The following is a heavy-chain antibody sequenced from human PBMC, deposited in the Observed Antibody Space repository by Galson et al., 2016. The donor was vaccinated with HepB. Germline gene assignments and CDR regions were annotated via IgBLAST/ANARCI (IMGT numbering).Heavy chain of an antibody. D-gene: IGHD3-9*01. CDR3: TRYYDILTGYYASDY. Sequence: SLRLSCAASGFTFSSYGMHWVRQAPGKGLEWVAAISYDGSLKYYADSVEGRFTISRDNAKNTLYLQMNSLRAEDTAVYYCTRYYDILTGYYASDYWGQGTLVTVSS. CDR2: ISYDGSLK. CDR1: GFTFSSYG. J-gene: IGHJ4*02. V-gene: IGHV3-30*03.